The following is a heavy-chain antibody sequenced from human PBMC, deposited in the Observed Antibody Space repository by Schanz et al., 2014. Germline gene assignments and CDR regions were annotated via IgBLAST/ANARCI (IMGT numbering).Heavy chain of an antibody. V-gene: IGHV1-18*01. CDR2: ISVYNHNK. CDR1: GYIFINSG. CDR3: ARDRRLFDRDDLYYVDS. J-gene: IGHJ4*02. D-gene: IGHD3-10*02. Sequence: QIQLVQSGPEVKKPGATVKVSCKASGYIFINSGISWVRQAPGQGLEWMGWISVYNHNKEYDQKFQGRVTMATDTSTSTACIALTDLRSDDTAVYYGARDRRLFDRDDLYYVDSWGQGTLVTVSS.